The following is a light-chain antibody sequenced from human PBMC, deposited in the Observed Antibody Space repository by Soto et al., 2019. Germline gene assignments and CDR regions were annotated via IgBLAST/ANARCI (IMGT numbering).Light chain of an antibody. V-gene: IGKV1-39*01. Sequence: DIQMNQSPSSLSASVGDRVTITCRASQSISSYLNWYQQKPGKAPKLLIYAASSLQSGVPSRFSGSGSGTDFTLTISSLQPEDFATYYGQQSYSTPLTFGGGTKLDIK. CDR2: AAS. J-gene: IGKJ4*01. CDR3: QQSYSTPLT. CDR1: QSISSY.